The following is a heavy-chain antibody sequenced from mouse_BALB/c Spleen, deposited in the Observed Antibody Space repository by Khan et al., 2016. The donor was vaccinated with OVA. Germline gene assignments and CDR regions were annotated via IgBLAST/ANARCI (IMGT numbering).Heavy chain of an antibody. J-gene: IGHJ3*01. CDR3: AIAHHYFPY. D-gene: IGHD1-2*01. Sequence: EVQLQESGPDLVKPSPSLSLTCTVTGYSFTSGYSWHLKRQFPGNKLEWMGNIHEGGKTNYNPTLKSRISITGDTSRNQSFLQLNSVTTEDTATYYCAIAHHYFPYWGQGTLVTVSA. V-gene: IGHV3-1*02. CDR2: IHEGGKT. CDR1: GYSFTSGYS.